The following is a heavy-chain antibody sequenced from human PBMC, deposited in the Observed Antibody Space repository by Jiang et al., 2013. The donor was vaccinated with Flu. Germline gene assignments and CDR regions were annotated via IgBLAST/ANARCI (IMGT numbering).Heavy chain of an antibody. CDR2: IGTAGDT. Sequence: GLVKPGGSLILSCAASGFTFSSYDMHWVRQATGKGLEWVSAIGTAGDTYYPGSVKGRFTISRENAKNSLYLQMNSLRAEDTAVYYCARSWALDAFDIWGQGTMVTVSS. J-gene: IGHJ3*02. V-gene: IGHV3-13*01. CDR1: GFTFSSYD. D-gene: IGHD1-26*01. CDR3: ARSWALDAFDI.